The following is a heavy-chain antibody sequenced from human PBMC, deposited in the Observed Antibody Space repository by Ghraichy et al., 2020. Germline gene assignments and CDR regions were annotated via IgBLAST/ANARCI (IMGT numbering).Heavy chain of an antibody. V-gene: IGHV4-39*07. D-gene: IGHD3-22*01. CDR2: IYYSGTT. Sequence: SETLSLTCTVSGGSTSSTSFYWAWIRQPPGKGLEWIGSIYYSGTTYYNPSLKSRVTISVDTSKNQFSLKLSSVTAADTAVYYCARVRYYDSSGLFDYWGQGTLVTVSS. CDR3: ARVRYYDSSGLFDY. CDR1: GGSTSSTSFY. J-gene: IGHJ4*02.